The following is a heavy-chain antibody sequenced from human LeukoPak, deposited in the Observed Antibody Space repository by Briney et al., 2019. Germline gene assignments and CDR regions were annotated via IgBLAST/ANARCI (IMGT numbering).Heavy chain of an antibody. CDR3: AINYYDSSGYYTTPDY. CDR2: ISYDGSNK. V-gene: IGHV3-30*14. CDR1: GFTFSSYA. D-gene: IGHD3-22*01. J-gene: IGHJ4*02. Sequence: PGGSLRLSCAASGFTFSSYAMHWVRQAPGKGLEWVAVISYDGSNKYYADSVKGRFTISRDNSKNTLYLQMNSLRAEDTAVYYCAINYYDSSGYYTTPDYWGQGTLVTVSS.